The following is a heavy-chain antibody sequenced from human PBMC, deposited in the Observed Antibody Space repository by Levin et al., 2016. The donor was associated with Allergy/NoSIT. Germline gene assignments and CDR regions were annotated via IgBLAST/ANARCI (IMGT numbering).Heavy chain of an antibody. J-gene: IGHJ6*02. CDR2: ISSSSSYI. CDR1: GFTFSSYS. Sequence: GESLKISCAASGFTFSSYSMNWVRQAPGKGLEWVSSISSSSSYIYYADSVKGRFTISRDNAKNSLYLQMNSLRAEDTAVYYCARGESYDSSGYYYVIPYEYYYGMDVWGQGTTVTVSS. D-gene: IGHD3-22*01. V-gene: IGHV3-21*01. CDR3: ARGESYDSSGYYYVIPYEYYYGMDV.